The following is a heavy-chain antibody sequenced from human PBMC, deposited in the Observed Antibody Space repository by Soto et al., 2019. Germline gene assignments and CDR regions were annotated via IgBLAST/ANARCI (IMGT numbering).Heavy chain of an antibody. Sequence: QLQLQESGPGLVKPSETLSLTCTVSGGSISSSSYYWGWIRQPPGKGLEWIGSIYYSGSTYYNPSLKSRVTISVDTSKNQCSLKLSSVTAADTAVYYCAILYTPYDYSWGSYRFHYWGQGTLVTVSS. J-gene: IGHJ4*02. CDR2: IYYSGST. V-gene: IGHV4-39*01. CDR3: AILYTPYDYSWGSYRFHY. CDR1: GGSISSSSYY. D-gene: IGHD3-16*02.